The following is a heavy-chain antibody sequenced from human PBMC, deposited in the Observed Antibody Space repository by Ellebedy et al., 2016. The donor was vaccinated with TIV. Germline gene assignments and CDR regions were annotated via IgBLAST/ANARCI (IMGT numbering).Heavy chain of an antibody. D-gene: IGHD6-25*01. CDR2: ISGYNGKT. J-gene: IGHJ6*02. Sequence: ASVKVSXKASGYTFTSYGISWVRQAPGQGLEWMGWISGYNGKTNYAQKLQGRVTMTTDTSTSTAYMELRSLRSDDTAVYYCARGSRHYYYGMDIWGQGTTVTVSS. CDR3: ARGSRHYYYGMDI. CDR1: GYTFTSYG. V-gene: IGHV1-18*01.